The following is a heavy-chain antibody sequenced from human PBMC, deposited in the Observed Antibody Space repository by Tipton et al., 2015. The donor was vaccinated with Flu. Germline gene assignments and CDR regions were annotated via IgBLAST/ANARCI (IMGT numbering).Heavy chain of an antibody. CDR3: AKAPITYSSSYYFDY. CDR1: GGSIGSGGDY. Sequence: GSLRLSCTVSGGSIGSGGDYWSWVRQAPGKGLEWVSAISGSGGSTYYADSVKGRFTISRDNSKNTLYLQMNSLRAEDTAVYYCAKAPITYSSSYYFDYWGQGTLVTVSS. CDR2: ISGSGGST. J-gene: IGHJ4*02. D-gene: IGHD6-13*01. V-gene: IGHV3-23*01.